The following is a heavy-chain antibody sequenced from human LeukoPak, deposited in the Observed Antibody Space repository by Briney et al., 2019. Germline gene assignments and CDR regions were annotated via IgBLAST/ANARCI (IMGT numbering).Heavy chain of an antibody. Sequence: SETLSLTCAVSGGSISSSNWWSWIRPPPGKGLEWIGYIYYSGSTNYNPSLKSRVTISVDTSKNQFSLKLSSVTAADTAVYYCARVDSGSSTKFDYWGQGTLVTVSS. CDR2: IYYSGST. D-gene: IGHD3-10*01. V-gene: IGHV4-4*02. J-gene: IGHJ4*02. CDR3: ARVDSGSSTKFDY. CDR1: GGSISSSNW.